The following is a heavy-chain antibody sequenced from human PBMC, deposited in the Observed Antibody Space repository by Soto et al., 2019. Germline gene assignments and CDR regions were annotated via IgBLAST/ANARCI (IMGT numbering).Heavy chain of an antibody. V-gene: IGHV1-69*01. CDR1: GGTFSSYA. J-gene: IGHJ6*02. CDR3: ASLSFPSPVYYYYGMDV. CDR2: IIPIFGTA. Sequence: QVQLVQSGAEVKKPGSSVKVSCKASGGTFSSYAISWVRQAPGQGLEWMGGIIPIFGTANYAQKFQGRVTITADESTSTAYMGLSSLRSEDTAVYYCASLSFPSPVYYYYGMDVWGQGTTVTVSS.